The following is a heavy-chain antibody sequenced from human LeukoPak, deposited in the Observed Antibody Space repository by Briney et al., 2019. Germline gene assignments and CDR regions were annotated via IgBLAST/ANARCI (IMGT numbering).Heavy chain of an antibody. CDR1: GFTFSRYW. Sequence: GGGLRLSCVGSGFTFSRYWVIWVRQVSGEGLGWVSRIKADGSTTHYADSVKGRFTISRDNAKDTLYLQMNSLRAEDTGVYYCTTDYYGSPYYWGQGTLVTVSS. CDR3: TTDYYGSPYY. V-gene: IGHV3-74*01. J-gene: IGHJ4*02. D-gene: IGHD3-10*01. CDR2: IKADGSTT.